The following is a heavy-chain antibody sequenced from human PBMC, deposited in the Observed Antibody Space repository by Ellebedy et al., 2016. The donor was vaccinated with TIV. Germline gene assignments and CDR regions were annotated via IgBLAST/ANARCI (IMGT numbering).Heavy chain of an antibody. CDR1: GFTFSSYW. J-gene: IGHJ4*02. D-gene: IGHD6-13*01. CDR2: IKQDGSEK. V-gene: IGHV3-7*02. Sequence: GESLKISXAASGFTFSSYWMSWVRQAPGKGLEWVANIKQDGSEKYYVDSVKGRFTISRDNAKNSLYLQMNSLRAEDTAVYYCARVDSSTDTIDYWGQGTLVTVSS. CDR3: ARVDSSTDTIDY.